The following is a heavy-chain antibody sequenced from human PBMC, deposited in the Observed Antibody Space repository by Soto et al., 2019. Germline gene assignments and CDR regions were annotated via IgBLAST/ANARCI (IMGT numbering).Heavy chain of an antibody. Sequence: GSLRLSCAASGFTFSSYAMDWVRQAPGKGLAWVSAIGASSGSTYYADSVKGRFTISRDNSKNTLYLQMNNLRAEDSAVYYRAKAQGLNTALDYWGQGTLVTVSS. J-gene: IGHJ4*02. CDR3: AKAQGLNTALDY. CDR2: IGASSGST. V-gene: IGHV3-23*01. D-gene: IGHD2-21*02. CDR1: GFTFSSYA.